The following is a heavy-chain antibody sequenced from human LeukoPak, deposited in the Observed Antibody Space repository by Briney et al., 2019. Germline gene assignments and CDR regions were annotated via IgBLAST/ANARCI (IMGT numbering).Heavy chain of an antibody. CDR3: AREGRYYDSSGYYPYYFDY. J-gene: IGHJ4*02. CDR1: GFTFSSYS. D-gene: IGHD3-22*01. Sequence: GGSLRLSCAASGFTFSSYSMNWVRQAPGKGLEWVSSISSSSSYIYYADSVKGRFTISRDNAKNSLHLQMNSLRAEDTAVYYCAREGRYYDSSGYYPYYFDYWGQGTLVTVSS. CDR2: ISSSSSYI. V-gene: IGHV3-21*01.